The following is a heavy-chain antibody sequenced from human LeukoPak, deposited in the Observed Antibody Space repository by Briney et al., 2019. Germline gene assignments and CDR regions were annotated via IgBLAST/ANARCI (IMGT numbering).Heavy chain of an antibody. Sequence: GASVTVSFKASGYTFTSYGISWVRQAPGQGLEWMGWISAYNGNPKYAQKLQGRVTMTTDTSTSTAYMELRSLRSDDTAVYYCARIAVAAYYFDYWGQGTLVTVSS. J-gene: IGHJ4*02. CDR3: ARIAVAAYYFDY. CDR2: ISAYNGNP. CDR1: GYTFTSYG. D-gene: IGHD6-19*01. V-gene: IGHV1-18*04.